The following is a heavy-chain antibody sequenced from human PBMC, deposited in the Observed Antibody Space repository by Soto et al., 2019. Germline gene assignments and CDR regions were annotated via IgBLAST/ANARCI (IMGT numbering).Heavy chain of an antibody. CDR2: IIPIFGIK. J-gene: IGHJ4*02. D-gene: IGHD3-10*01. Sequence: QMQLVQSGAEVKERGSSVQISCKTSGGTFTTYALTWVRQAPGQGLEWIGGIIPIFGIKNVAQRFQGRVTINADESLTTAYMEMTSLRSDDTAVYYCAKEAGDHWGQGTLVTVSS. V-gene: IGHV1-69*01. CDR1: GGTFTTYA. CDR3: AKEAGDH.